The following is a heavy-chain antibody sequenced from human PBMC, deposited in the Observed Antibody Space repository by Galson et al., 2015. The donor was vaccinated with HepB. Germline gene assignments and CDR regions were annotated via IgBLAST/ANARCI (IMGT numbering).Heavy chain of an antibody. V-gene: IGHV3-30*18. J-gene: IGHJ6*02. Sequence: SLRLSCAASGFTFISYGMHWVRQAPGKGLEWVAVISNDGSNKDYADSVKGRFTISRDNSKNTLYLQMKSLRPEDTAVYYCAKVGHSSSWRFYYYYYGMDVWGQGTTVTVSS. CDR3: AKVGHSSSWRFYYYYYGMDV. CDR1: GFTFISYG. CDR2: ISNDGSNK. D-gene: IGHD6-13*01.